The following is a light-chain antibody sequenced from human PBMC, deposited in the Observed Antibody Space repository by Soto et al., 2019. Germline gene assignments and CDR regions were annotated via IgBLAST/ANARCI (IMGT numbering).Light chain of an antibody. Sequence: QSALTQPASVSGSPGQSITISCTGTSSDVGGFNCVSWYQHHPVKAPKLMIYDVTSRPSGVSNRFSGSKSGNTASLTISGLQAEDEADYYCSSCTSSSTLDVFGTGTKVTVL. J-gene: IGLJ1*01. V-gene: IGLV2-14*03. CDR2: DVT. CDR1: SSDVGGFNC. CDR3: SSCTSSSTLDV.